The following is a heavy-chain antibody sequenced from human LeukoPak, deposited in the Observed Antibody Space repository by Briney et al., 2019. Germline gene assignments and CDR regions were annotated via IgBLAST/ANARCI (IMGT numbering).Heavy chain of an antibody. Sequence: PGGSLRLSCAASGFTVSSNDMSWVRQAPGKGLECISVIYSGGSTDYADSVKGRLTISRDNSKNTLYLQMNSLRAEDTAVYYCARRGRVDEGRYFDWSYTQGWFDPWGQGTLVTVSS. CDR3: ARRGRVDEGRYFDWSYTQGWFDP. D-gene: IGHD3-9*01. CDR1: GFTVSSND. CDR2: IYSGGST. J-gene: IGHJ5*02. V-gene: IGHV3-53*01.